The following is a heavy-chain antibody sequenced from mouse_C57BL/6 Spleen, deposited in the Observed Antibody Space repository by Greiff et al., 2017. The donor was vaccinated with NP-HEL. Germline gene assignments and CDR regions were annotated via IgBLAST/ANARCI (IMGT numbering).Heavy chain of an antibody. J-gene: IGHJ2*01. V-gene: IGHV1-69*01. CDR1: GYTFTSYW. D-gene: IGHD1-1*01. CDR3: ARGGTTVVATHYFDY. Sequence: QVQLQQPGAELVMPGASVKLSCKASGYTFTSYWMHWVKQRPGQGLEWIGEIDPSDSYTNYNQKFKGKSTLTVDKSSSTAYMQLSSLTSEDSAVYYCARGGTTVVATHYFDYWGQGTTLTVSS. CDR2: IDPSDSYT.